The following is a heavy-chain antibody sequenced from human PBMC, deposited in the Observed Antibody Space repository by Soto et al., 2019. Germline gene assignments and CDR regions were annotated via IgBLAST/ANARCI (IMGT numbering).Heavy chain of an antibody. Sequence: VQLLESGGDLVQPGGSLRLSCVASGFILNNYAMSWVRQAPGKGLEWVSTIGGTDGDSDGVPWYEDSVKGGFTISRGNSANTLLLHRDNLRAEESDLYYSVKRGRTWGAFDFWGQGTTVVVSP. D-gene: IGHD3-16*01. V-gene: IGHV3-23*01. CDR1: GFILNNYA. CDR3: VKRGRTWGAFDF. J-gene: IGHJ3*01. CDR2: IGGTDGDSDGVP.